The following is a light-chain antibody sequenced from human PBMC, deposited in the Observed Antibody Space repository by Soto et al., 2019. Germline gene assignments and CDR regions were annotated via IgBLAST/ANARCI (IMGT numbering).Light chain of an antibody. CDR2: GAS. CDR3: HQCDSSPWT. V-gene: IGKV3-20*01. CDR1: QSLTSSY. Sequence: EIVLTQSPGTLSLSHGERATLSCRASQSLTSSYLAWYQQKPGQAPRLLIYGASSRATGIPDRFTGSGSGTDFTLTISRLEPEDFAVYYCHQCDSSPWTFGQGTKVDIK. J-gene: IGKJ1*01.